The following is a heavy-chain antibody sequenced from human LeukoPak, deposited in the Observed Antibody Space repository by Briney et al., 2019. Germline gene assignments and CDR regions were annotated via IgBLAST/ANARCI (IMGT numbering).Heavy chain of an antibody. CDR1: GGSISSSSYY. Sequence: PSGTLSLTCAVSGGSISSSSYYWGWIRQPPGKGLEWIGSIYYSGSTYYNPSLKSRVTISVDTSKNQFSLKLSSVTAADTAVYYCARSELVVVPAAHNWFDPWGQGTLVTVSS. D-gene: IGHD2-2*01. CDR3: ARSELVVVPAAHNWFDP. CDR2: IYYSGST. J-gene: IGHJ5*02. V-gene: IGHV4-39*07.